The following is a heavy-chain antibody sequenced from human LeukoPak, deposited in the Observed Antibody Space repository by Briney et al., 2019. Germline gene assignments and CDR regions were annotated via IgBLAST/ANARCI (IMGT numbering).Heavy chain of an antibody. CDR1: GGSISSYY. Sequence: PSETLSLTCTVSGGSISSYYWSWIRQPAGKGLEWIGRIYTSGSTNYNPSLKSRVTMSVDTSKNQFSLKLSSVTAADTAVYYCARGVADYGGYYYYHYMDVWGKGTTVTISS. V-gene: IGHV4-4*07. CDR3: ARGVADYGGYYYYHYMDV. CDR2: IYTSGST. J-gene: IGHJ6*03. D-gene: IGHD4-23*01.